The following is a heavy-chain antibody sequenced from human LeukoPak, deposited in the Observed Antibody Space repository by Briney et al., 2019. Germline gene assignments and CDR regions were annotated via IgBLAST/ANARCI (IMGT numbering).Heavy chain of an antibody. V-gene: IGHV3-23*01. D-gene: IGHD2-15*01. CDR2: IYENGGTT. J-gene: IGHJ4*02. Sequence: GGSLRLSCVGSGFTFRSHAMSWVRQAPEKGLEFVSGIYENGGTTYYADSVQGRFTISRDNSKSTLCLQMNSLRAEDTAVYYCAKQLGYCSDGSCYFPYWGQGTLVTVSS. CDR3: AKQLGYCSDGSCYFPY. CDR1: GFTFRSHA.